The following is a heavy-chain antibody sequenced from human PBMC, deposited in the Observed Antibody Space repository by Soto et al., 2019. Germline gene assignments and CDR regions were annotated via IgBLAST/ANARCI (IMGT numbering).Heavy chain of an antibody. D-gene: IGHD6-19*01. CDR2: INPSGGST. CDR1: GYTFTSYY. Sequence: QVQLVQSGAEVKKPGASVKVSCEASGYTFTSYYMHWVRQAPGQGLEWMGIINPSGGSTSYAQKFQGRVTMTRDTSTSTVYMELSSLRSEDTAVYYCARGGTLVIAVAGPSELFDYWGQGTLVTVSS. V-gene: IGHV1-46*01. CDR3: ARGGTLVIAVAGPSELFDY. J-gene: IGHJ4*02.